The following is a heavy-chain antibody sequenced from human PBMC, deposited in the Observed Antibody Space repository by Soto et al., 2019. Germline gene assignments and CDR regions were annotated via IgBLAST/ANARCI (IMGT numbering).Heavy chain of an antibody. V-gene: IGHV1-3*05. CDR3: VRDGGDCGYRLTYYYYMGLDV. CDR1: GYDFSSYA. CDR2: INIGSGRT. Sequence: QVQLVQSGAEEKQPGASVRVSCKTSGYDFSSYAMHWVRQAPGQRLEWMGWINIGSGRTGYSQNLQDRITITRDTSASTVYMDLSSLKSEDTSVYFCVRDGGDCGYRLTYYYYMGLDVWGQGTTVTVSS. J-gene: IGHJ6*02. D-gene: IGHD2-21*02.